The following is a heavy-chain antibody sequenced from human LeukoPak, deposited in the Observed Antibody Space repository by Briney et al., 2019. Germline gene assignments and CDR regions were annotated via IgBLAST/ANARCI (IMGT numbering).Heavy chain of an antibody. D-gene: IGHD3-10*01. CDR3: ARGGAVDMVRGVIIDY. CDR1: GYTFTSYG. Sequence: ASVKVSCKASGYTFTSYGISWVRQDPGQGLEWMGWISAYNGNTNYAQKLQGRVTMTTDTSTSTAYMELRSLRSDDTAVYYCARGGAVDMVRGVIIDYWGQGTLVTASS. CDR2: ISAYNGNT. V-gene: IGHV1-18*01. J-gene: IGHJ4*02.